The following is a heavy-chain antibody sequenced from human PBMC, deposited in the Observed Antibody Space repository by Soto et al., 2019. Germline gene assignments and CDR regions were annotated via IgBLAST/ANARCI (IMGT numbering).Heavy chain of an antibody. CDR2: IRSKAYGGTT. V-gene: IGHV3-49*03. CDR3: TRAEALDWNSAPKIFDY. Sequence: GGSLRLSCTASGFTFGDYAMSWFRQAPGKGLEWVGFIRSKAYGGTTEYAASVKGRFTISRDDSKSIAYLQMNSLKTEDTAVYYCTRAEALDWNSAPKIFDYWGQGTLVTVSS. J-gene: IGHJ4*02. D-gene: IGHD1-1*01. CDR1: GFTFGDYA.